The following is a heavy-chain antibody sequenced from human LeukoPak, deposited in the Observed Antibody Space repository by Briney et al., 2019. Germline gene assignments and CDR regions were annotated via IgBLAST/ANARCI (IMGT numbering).Heavy chain of an antibody. V-gene: IGHV4-31*03. D-gene: IGHD4-11*01. Sequence: SQTLSLTCTVSGGSISSGGYYWSWIRQHPGKGLEWIGYIYYSGSTYYNPSLKSRVTISVDTSKNQFSLKLSSVTAADTAVYYCAREIEAVTTYFDFWGQGTLVTVSS. CDR3: AREIEAVTTYFDF. CDR1: GGSISSGGYY. CDR2: IYYSGST. J-gene: IGHJ4*02.